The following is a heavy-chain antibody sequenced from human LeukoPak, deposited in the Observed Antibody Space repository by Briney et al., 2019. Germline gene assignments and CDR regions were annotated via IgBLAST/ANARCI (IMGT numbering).Heavy chain of an antibody. D-gene: IGHD3-22*01. CDR3: ARESKDYDSSGYYHYFDY. CDR1: GFTFSSYA. V-gene: IGHV3-30*04. CDR2: ISYDGGNK. Sequence: GGSLRLSCAASGFTFSSYAMHWVRQAPGKGLEWVAVISYDGGNKYYADSVKGRFTISRDNSKNTLYLQMNSLRAEDTAVYYCARESKDYDSSGYYHYFDYWGQGTLVTVSS. J-gene: IGHJ4*02.